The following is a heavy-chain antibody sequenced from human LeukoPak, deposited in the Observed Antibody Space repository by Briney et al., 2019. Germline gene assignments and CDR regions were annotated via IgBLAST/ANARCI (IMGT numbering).Heavy chain of an antibody. V-gene: IGHV1-69*05. CDR2: IIPIIGTA. CDR1: GGTFSSYA. Sequence: SVKVSCKASGGTFSSYAISWVRQAPGQGLEWMGGIIPIIGTANYAQKFQGRVTITTDESTSTAYMELSSLRSEDTAVYYCARGAVPAARRSWFDPWGQGTLVSVSS. CDR3: ARGAVPAARRSWFDP. D-gene: IGHD2-2*01. J-gene: IGHJ5*02.